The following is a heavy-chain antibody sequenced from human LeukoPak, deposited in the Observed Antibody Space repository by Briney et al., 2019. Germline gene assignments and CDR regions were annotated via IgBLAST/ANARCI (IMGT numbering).Heavy chain of an antibody. Sequence: NSSQTLSPTCTVSGGSISSGSYYWTWIRQPAGKGLEWIGRIYTSESTNYNPSLKSRVTISVDTSKNQFSLKLTSVTAADTAVYYCAGSGIQLWFANYYYMDVWGKGTTVTVSS. CDR1: GGSISSGSYY. CDR2: IYTSEST. CDR3: AGSGIQLWFANYYYMDV. J-gene: IGHJ6*03. V-gene: IGHV4-61*02. D-gene: IGHD5-18*01.